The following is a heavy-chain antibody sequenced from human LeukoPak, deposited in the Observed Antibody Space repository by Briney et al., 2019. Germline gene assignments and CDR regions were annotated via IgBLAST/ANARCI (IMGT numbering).Heavy chain of an antibody. Sequence: GGSLRPSCAASGFTFSSYWMAWVRQAPGKGLEWVANIKQDGSEKYYVDSVKGRFTISRDNAKNSLYLQMNSLRADDTAVYYCARDRAHRGGYFDDWGQGTLVTVSS. D-gene: IGHD3-10*01. V-gene: IGHV3-7*01. J-gene: IGHJ4*01. CDR3: ARDRAHRGGYFDD. CDR1: GFTFSSYW. CDR2: IKQDGSEK.